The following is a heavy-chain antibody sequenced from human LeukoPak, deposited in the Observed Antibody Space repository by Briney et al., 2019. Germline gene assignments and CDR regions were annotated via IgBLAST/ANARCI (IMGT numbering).Heavy chain of an antibody. V-gene: IGHV3-21*01. CDR2: ISSSGSYI. Sequence: PGGSLRLSCAASGFTFSSYSMNWVRQAPGKGLEWVSSISSSGSYIYYADSVKGRFTISRDNAKNSLYLQMNSLRAEDTAMYYCARARQATVDFDYWGQGTLVTVSS. CDR1: GFTFSSYS. D-gene: IGHD4-23*01. J-gene: IGHJ4*02. CDR3: ARARQATVDFDY.